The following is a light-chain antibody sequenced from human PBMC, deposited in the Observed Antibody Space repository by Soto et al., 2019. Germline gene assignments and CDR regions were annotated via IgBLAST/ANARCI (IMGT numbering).Light chain of an antibody. Sequence: EIVLTQSPATLSLSPGERATLSCRASQSVSSYLAWYQQKPGQAPRLLIYDASNRATGIPARFSGSGPGTDFTRTSSSLEPEDFAVYYCQQRSIFGGGTKVEIK. V-gene: IGKV3D-11*02. J-gene: IGKJ4*01. CDR3: QQRSI. CDR1: QSVSSY. CDR2: DAS.